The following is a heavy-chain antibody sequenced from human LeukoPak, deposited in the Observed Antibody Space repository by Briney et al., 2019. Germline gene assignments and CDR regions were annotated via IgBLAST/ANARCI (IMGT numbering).Heavy chain of an antibody. CDR2: VYYSGET. J-gene: IGHJ3*02. D-gene: IGHD2-15*01. CDR1: GASISSSSYS. CDR3: ARAQVVVVAGDALDI. V-gene: IGHV4-39*01. Sequence: SETLSLTCTVSGASISSSSYSWGWIRKPPGKGLEWIGGVYYSGETHYNPSLKSRVTISVDVSKNQFSLKLSSVTAADTAVYYCARAQVVVVAGDALDIWGQGTMVTVS.